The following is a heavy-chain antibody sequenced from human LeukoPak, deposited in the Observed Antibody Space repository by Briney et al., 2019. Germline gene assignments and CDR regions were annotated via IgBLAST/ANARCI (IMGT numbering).Heavy chain of an antibody. CDR3: ARGERRFGDLRYYYYMDV. D-gene: IGHD3-10*01. J-gene: IGHJ6*03. Sequence: TGESLKISCKGSGYSFTTYWIGWVRQMPGKGLEWMGIIYPGDSDTRYSPSFQGQVTISADKSISTAYLQWSSLKASDTAMYYCARGERRFGDLRYYYYMDVWGKGTTVTVSS. CDR2: IYPGDSDT. CDR1: GYSFTTYW. V-gene: IGHV5-51*01.